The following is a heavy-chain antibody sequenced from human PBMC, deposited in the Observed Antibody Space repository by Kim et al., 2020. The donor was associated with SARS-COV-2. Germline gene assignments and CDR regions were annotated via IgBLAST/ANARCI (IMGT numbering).Heavy chain of an antibody. J-gene: IGHJ6*02. CDR3: AKDLVDCSSSVCYPPYCMGV. Sequence: GGSLRLSCEASGFTFRTYAMSWVRQAPGRGLEWVSAISDSGDNTHYADSVKGRFTVFRDNSKNTLYLQMNSLRDEDAAVYYCAKDLVDCSSSVCYPPYCMGVWGRGTTVTVSS. V-gene: IGHV3-23*01. CDR2: ISDSGDNT. CDR1: GFTFRTYA. D-gene: IGHD2-2*01.